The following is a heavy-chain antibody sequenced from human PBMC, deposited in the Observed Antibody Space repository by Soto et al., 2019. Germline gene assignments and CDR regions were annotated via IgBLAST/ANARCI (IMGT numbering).Heavy chain of an antibody. CDR3: ATGTREYYGSGDQNDY. CDR2: FDPEDGET. D-gene: IGHD3-10*01. V-gene: IGHV1-24*01. Sequence: GASVKVSCKVSGYTLTELSMHLVRQAPGKGLEWMGGFDPEDGETIYAQKFQGRVTMTEDTSTDTAYMELSSLRSEDTAVYYCATGTREYYGSGDQNDYWGQGTLVTVSS. CDR1: GYTLTELS. J-gene: IGHJ4*02.